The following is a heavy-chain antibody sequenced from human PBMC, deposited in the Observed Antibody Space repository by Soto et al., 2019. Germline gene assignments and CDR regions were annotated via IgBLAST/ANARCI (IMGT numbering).Heavy chain of an antibody. CDR2: INPSGGST. V-gene: IGHV1-46*01. D-gene: IGHD6-13*01. CDR3: AAEEQLVLRPNWFDP. Sequence: ASVKVSCKASGYTFTSYYMHWVRQAPGQGLEWMGIINPSGGSTSYAQKFQGRVTMTRDTSTSTVYMELSSLRSEDTAVYNCAAEEQLVLRPNWFDPWGQGTLVTVSS. CDR1: GYTFTSYY. J-gene: IGHJ5*02.